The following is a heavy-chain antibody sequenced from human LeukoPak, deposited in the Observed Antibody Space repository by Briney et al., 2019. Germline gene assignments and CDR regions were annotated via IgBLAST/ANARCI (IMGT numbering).Heavy chain of an antibody. D-gene: IGHD1-14*01. CDR3: AYGSLYPGNDAFDI. CDR2: IIPIFGTA. Sequence: ASVKVSCKASGGTFSSYAISWVRQAPGQGPEWMGRIIPIFGTANYAQKFQGRVTITTDESTSTAYMELSSLRSEDTAVYYCAYGSLYPGNDAFDIWGQGTMVTVSS. CDR1: GGTFSSYA. V-gene: IGHV1-69*05. J-gene: IGHJ3*02.